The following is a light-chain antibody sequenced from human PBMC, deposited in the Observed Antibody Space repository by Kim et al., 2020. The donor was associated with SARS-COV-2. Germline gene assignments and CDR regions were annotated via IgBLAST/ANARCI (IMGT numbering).Light chain of an antibody. Sequence: SVAPDKTASITGSGDKLGDKYACWYQKKPGQSPVLVIYQDSKRPSGIPERFSGSNSGNTATLTIGGTQAMDEADYYCQAWDGSTAVFGGGTQLTVL. V-gene: IGLV3-1*01. J-gene: IGLJ2*01. CDR3: QAWDGSTAV. CDR1: KLGDKY. CDR2: QDS.